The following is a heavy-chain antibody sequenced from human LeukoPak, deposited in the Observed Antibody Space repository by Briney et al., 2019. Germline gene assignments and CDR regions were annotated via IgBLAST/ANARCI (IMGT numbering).Heavy chain of an antibody. CDR1: GYSFTSHY. D-gene: IGHD6-6*01. Sequence: GASVKVSCRASGYSFTSHYMHWVRQAPGQGLEWMGIINPSGGSTSYAQKFQGRVTMTRDTSTSTVYMELSSLRSEDTAVYYCARDVLIAARSYYFDYWGQGTLVTVSS. CDR2: INPSGGST. V-gene: IGHV1-46*01. J-gene: IGHJ4*02. CDR3: ARDVLIAARSYYFDY.